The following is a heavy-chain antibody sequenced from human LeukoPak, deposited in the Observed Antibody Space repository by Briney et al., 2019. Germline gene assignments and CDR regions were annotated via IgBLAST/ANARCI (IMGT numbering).Heavy chain of an antibody. Sequence: ASVTVSCKASGYTFTSYDINWVRQATGQGLEWMGWMNPNSGNTGYAQKFQGRVTMTRNTSISTAYMELSSLRSEDTAVYYCARGRLLSASSSWYFMTYYYYYGMDVWGQGTTVTVSS. D-gene: IGHD6-13*01. V-gene: IGHV1-8*01. CDR1: GYTFTSYD. J-gene: IGHJ6*02. CDR3: ARGRLLSASSSWYFMTYYYYYGMDV. CDR2: MNPNSGNT.